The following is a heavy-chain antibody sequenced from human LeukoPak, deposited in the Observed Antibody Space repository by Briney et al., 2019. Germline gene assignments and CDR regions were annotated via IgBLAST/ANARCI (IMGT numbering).Heavy chain of an antibody. D-gene: IGHD6-19*01. CDR1: GFTFSSYA. Sequence: GGSLRLSCAASGFTFSSYAMSWVRQAPGKGLEWVSAISGSGGSTYYADSVKGRFIISRDNSKNTLYLQMNSLRAEDTAIYYCAKVIRPIALATWDSWGQGTLVTVSS. CDR2: ISGSGGST. CDR3: AKVIRPIALATWDS. V-gene: IGHV3-23*01. J-gene: IGHJ4*02.